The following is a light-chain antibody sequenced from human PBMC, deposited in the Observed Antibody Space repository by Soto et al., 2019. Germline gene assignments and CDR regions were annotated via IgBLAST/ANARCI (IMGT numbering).Light chain of an antibody. Sequence: QSALTQPASVSGSPGQSITISCTGTSSDVGGYNYVSWYQQHPGKAPKLMIYDVSNRPSGVSNRFSGSKSGNTASLTISGLQAEDEDDYYCSSYTSSSTFWVFGGGTTLTVL. J-gene: IGLJ3*02. CDR2: DVS. V-gene: IGLV2-14*01. CDR1: SSDVGGYNY. CDR3: SSYTSSSTFWV.